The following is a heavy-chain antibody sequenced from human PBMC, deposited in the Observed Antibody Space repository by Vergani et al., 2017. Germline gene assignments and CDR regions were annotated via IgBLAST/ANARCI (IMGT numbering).Heavy chain of an antibody. CDR2: IYYSGST. Sequence: QVQLQESGPGLVKPSQTLSLTCTVSGGSISSGGYYWSWIRQHPGKGLEWIGYIYYSGSTYYNPSLKSRVTISVDTSKNQFSLKLSSVTAADTAVYYCARGSLGYCSSTSCRHYYMDVWGKGTTVTVSS. CDR1: GGSISSGGYY. J-gene: IGHJ6*03. V-gene: IGHV4-31*03. CDR3: ARGSLGYCSSTSCRHYYMDV. D-gene: IGHD2-2*01.